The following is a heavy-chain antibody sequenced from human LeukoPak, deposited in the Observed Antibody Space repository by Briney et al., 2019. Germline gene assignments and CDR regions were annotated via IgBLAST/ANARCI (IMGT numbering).Heavy chain of an antibody. J-gene: IGHJ4*02. Sequence: GALRLSCAASGFTFSSYAMSWVRQAPGKGLEWVSYISSSGSTIYYADSVKGRFTISRDNAKNSLYLQMNSLRAEDTAVYYCARGGSSWPLPFDYWGQGTLVTVSS. CDR1: GFTFSSYA. CDR3: ARGGSSWPLPFDY. D-gene: IGHD6-13*01. V-gene: IGHV3-48*04. CDR2: ISSSGSTI.